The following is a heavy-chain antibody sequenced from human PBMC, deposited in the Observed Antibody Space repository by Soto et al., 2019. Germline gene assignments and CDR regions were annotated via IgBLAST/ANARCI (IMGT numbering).Heavy chain of an antibody. Sequence: QITLKESGPTLVKPTQTLALTCTFSGFSLSTAGVAVGWIRQPPGKALEWLALFYWDDDKRYSPSLKSRLTIMKDTSKNQVVRIMTNMDPVDTATYYCAHTTRRVTVTRGVHYYYMDVWGKGTTVTVSS. CDR2: FYWDDDK. J-gene: IGHJ6*03. CDR3: AHTTRRVTVTRGVHYYYMDV. CDR1: GFSLSTAGVA. V-gene: IGHV2-5*02. D-gene: IGHD4-17*01.